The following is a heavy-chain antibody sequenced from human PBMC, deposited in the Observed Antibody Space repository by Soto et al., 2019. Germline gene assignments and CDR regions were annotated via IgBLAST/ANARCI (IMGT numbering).Heavy chain of an antibody. CDR1: GGPYSKYS. D-gene: IGHD3-22*01. CDR3: ARSLLGAYYDSDGLDN. CDR2: IIPIFDIT. J-gene: IGHJ4*02. V-gene: IGHV1-69*02. Sequence: QVQLVQSGTEVKKPGSSVTVSCKASGGPYSKYSISWVRQAPGQGLEWMGRIIPIFDITNYAQKFQGRVTITTEKSISTVYMDLSSLRSEDTAVYYCARSLLGAYYDSDGLDNWGQGTLVTVSS.